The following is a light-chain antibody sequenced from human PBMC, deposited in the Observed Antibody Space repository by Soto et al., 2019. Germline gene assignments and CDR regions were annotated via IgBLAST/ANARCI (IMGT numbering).Light chain of an antibody. V-gene: IGLV3-1*01. CDR1: KLGDKY. Sequence: SYELTQPPSVSVSPGQTASITCSGDKLGDKYTCWYQQKPGQSPLLVIYQDNKRPSGIPERFSGSNSGNTATLTISGTQAMDEADYYCQAWDSTVLFGGGTKVTVL. CDR2: QDN. J-gene: IGLJ2*01. CDR3: QAWDSTVL.